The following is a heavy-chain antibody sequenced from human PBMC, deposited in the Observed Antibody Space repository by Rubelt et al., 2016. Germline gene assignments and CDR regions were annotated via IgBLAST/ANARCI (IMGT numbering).Heavy chain of an antibody. Sequence: EVQLVESGGGLVQPGGSLRLSCAASRFSFSTYWMSWVRQAPGKGLEWVANLKQDGSEKYYVDSVKGRFTIARDNAKNSLYLQMTSLRAEDTAVYFCASGGGNFDYWGQGTLVTVSS. D-gene: IGHD1-14*01. CDR2: LKQDGSEK. CDR3: ASGGGNFDY. V-gene: IGHV3-7*01. CDR1: RFSFSTYW. J-gene: IGHJ4*02.